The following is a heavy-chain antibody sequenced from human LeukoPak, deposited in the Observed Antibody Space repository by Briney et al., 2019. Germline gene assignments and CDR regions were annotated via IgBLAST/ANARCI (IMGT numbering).Heavy chain of an antibody. J-gene: IGHJ3*02. Sequence: PGGSLRLSFAASGFTVSSNYMSWVRQAPGKGLEWVSVIYSGGSTYYADSVKGRFTISRDNSKNTLYLQMNSLRAEDTAVYYCARPHSGSYSEAFDIWGQGTMVTVSS. CDR2: IYSGGST. CDR3: ARPHSGSYSEAFDI. CDR1: GFTVSSNY. V-gene: IGHV3-53*01. D-gene: IGHD1-26*01.